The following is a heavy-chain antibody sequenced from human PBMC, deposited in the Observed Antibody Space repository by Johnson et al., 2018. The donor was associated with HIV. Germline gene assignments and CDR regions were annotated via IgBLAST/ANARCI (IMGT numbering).Heavy chain of an antibody. D-gene: IGHD1-26*01. CDR2: ISWNSGSI. Sequence: EVQVLESGGGLVQPVGSRKLSCAASGFTFDDYAMDWVRQAPGKGLEWVSGISWNSGSIGYADSVKGRFTISRDNAKNALYLQMNTLRAEDTAVYYCASGGATAFDIWGQGTMVTVSS. J-gene: IGHJ3*02. CDR3: ASGGATAFDI. CDR1: GFTFDDYA. V-gene: IGHV3-9*01.